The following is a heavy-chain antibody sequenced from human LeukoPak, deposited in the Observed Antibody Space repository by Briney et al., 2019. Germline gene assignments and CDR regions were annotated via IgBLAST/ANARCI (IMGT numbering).Heavy chain of an antibody. Sequence: GESLKIFCKGSGYSFTSYWIGWVRQMPGKGLEWMGIIYPGDSDTRYSPSFQGQVTISADKSISTAYLQWGSLRASDAAIYYCARRIAAAGADGLDVWGQGTTVTVSS. CDR2: IYPGDSDT. CDR3: ARRIAAAGADGLDV. J-gene: IGHJ6*02. D-gene: IGHD6-13*01. CDR1: GYSFTSYW. V-gene: IGHV5-51*01.